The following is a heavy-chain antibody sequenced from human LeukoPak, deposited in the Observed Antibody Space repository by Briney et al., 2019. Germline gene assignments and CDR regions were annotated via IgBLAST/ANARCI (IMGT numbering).Heavy chain of an antibody. CDR3: ARASAAGVPD. Sequence: ASVKVSCKASGGTFSSYAISWVRQAPGQGLEWMGRIIPIFGTANYAQKFQGRVTITTDESTSTAYMELSSLRSEDTAVYYYARASAAGVPDWGQGTLVTVSS. CDR1: GGTFSSYA. CDR2: IIPIFGTA. D-gene: IGHD6-19*01. J-gene: IGHJ4*02. V-gene: IGHV1-69*05.